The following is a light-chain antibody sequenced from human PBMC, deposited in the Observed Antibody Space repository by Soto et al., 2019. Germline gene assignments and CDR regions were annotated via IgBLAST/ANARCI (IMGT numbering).Light chain of an antibody. V-gene: IGKV3-15*01. Sequence: EIVMTQSPATLSVSPGERATLSCRASQSVNNNLAWYQQKPGQAPRLLIYDASTRATGVPARFSGSGSGTEFALNISSLQSEDFAVYYCQQYNNWPLTFGGGTKVEIK. CDR1: QSVNNN. J-gene: IGKJ4*01. CDR3: QQYNNWPLT. CDR2: DAS.